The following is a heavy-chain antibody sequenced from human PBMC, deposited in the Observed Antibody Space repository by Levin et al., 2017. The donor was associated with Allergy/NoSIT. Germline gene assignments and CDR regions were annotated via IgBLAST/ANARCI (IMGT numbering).Heavy chain of an antibody. Sequence: GGSLRLSCAASGFTFSSYWMSWVRQAPGKGLEWVANIKQDGSEKYYVDSVKGRFTISRDNAKNSLYLQMNSLRAEDTAVYYCARDRVTGSRYYYYYYYMDVWGKGTTVTVSS. CDR2: IKQDGSEK. J-gene: IGHJ6*03. CDR3: ARDRVTGSRYYYYYYYMDV. D-gene: IGHD2-21*02. V-gene: IGHV3-7*04. CDR1: GFTFSSYW.